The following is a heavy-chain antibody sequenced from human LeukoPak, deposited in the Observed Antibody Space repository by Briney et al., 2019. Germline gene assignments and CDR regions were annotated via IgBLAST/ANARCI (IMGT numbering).Heavy chain of an antibody. Sequence: GASVKVSCKASGYTFTSYDITWVRQAPGQGLEWMGWITAYNGNTNYAQKLQGRVTMTRETSTSTVYMELSSLRSEDTAVYYCARDRDSSSWYRSDLGNVDAFDIWGQGTMVTVSS. CDR2: ITAYNGNT. D-gene: IGHD6-13*01. CDR3: ARDRDSSSWYRSDLGNVDAFDI. J-gene: IGHJ3*02. CDR1: GYTFTSYD. V-gene: IGHV1-18*01.